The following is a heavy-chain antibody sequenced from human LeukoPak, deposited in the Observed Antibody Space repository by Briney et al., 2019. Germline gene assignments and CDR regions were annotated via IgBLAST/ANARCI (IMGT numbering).Heavy chain of an antibody. D-gene: IGHD3-3*01. Sequence: KPGGSLRLSCAASGFTFSSYSMNWVRQAQGKGLEWVSSISSSSSYIYYADSVKGRFTISRDNAKNSLYLQMNSLRAEDTAVYYCARDGLGLEWLLRENDAFDIWGQGTMVTVSS. CDR2: ISSSSSYI. V-gene: IGHV3-21*01. J-gene: IGHJ3*02. CDR3: ARDGLGLEWLLRENDAFDI. CDR1: GFTFSSYS.